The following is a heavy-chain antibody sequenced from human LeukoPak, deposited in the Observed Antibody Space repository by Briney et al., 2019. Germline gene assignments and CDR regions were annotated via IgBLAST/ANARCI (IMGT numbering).Heavy chain of an antibody. CDR3: ARTGDYGDYEKYFQH. D-gene: IGHD4-17*01. CDR1: GYTFTGYY. Sequence: GASVKVSCKASGYTFTGYYMHWVRQAPGQGLEWMGWINPNSGGTNYAQKFQGWVTMTRDTSISTAYMELSRLRSDDTAVHYCARTGDYGDYEKYFQHWGQGTLVTVSS. J-gene: IGHJ1*01. V-gene: IGHV1-2*04. CDR2: INPNSGGT.